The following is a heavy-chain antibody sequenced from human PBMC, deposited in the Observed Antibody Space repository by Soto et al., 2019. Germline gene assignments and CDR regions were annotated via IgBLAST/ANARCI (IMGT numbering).Heavy chain of an antibody. CDR2: ISTGDSPI. CDR3: ATVCRFCSSSNSLY. V-gene: IGHV3-48*01. D-gene: IGHD2-2*01. CDR1: GFTFSNYA. Sequence: EVQLVESGGALVQPGGSLRLSCAASGFTFSNYAMNWVRQAPGKGLEWVSYISTGDSPIYYADSVRARFTISRDNAENSLYLQMISLGAEDTAVYYGATVCRFCSSSNSLYWGRGTLVTVSS. J-gene: IGHJ4*02.